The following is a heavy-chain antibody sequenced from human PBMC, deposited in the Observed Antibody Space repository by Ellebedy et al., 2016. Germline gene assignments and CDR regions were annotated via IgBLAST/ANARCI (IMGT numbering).Heavy chain of an antibody. CDR1: GFTFSDYA. V-gene: IGHV3-23*01. Sequence: GGSLRLSCAASGFTFSDYAMDWVRQAPGKGLEWVSGISGSGGSTYYADSVKGRFTISRDHSKNTLYLQMNSLRAEDTALYYCTKDPRYYYDSTGYYGDDAFEIWGQGTMVIVSS. CDR2: ISGSGGST. CDR3: TKDPRYYYDSTGYYGDDAFEI. D-gene: IGHD3-22*01. J-gene: IGHJ3*02.